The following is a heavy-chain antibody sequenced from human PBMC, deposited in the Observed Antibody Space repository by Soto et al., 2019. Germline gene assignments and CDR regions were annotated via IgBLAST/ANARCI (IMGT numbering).Heavy chain of an antibody. D-gene: IGHD4-4*01. Sequence: QVQLVQSGAEVKKPGASVKVSCKASGYTFTSYGLSWVRQAPGQGLEWMGWISAYNGNTNYAQKLQGRVTMTTDTSTSTAYTELRSLRSDDTAVYYCARVNYSPPYYYCYGMDVWGQGTTVTVSS. J-gene: IGHJ6*02. CDR3: ARVNYSPPYYYCYGMDV. CDR2: ISAYNGNT. V-gene: IGHV1-18*01. CDR1: GYTFTSYG.